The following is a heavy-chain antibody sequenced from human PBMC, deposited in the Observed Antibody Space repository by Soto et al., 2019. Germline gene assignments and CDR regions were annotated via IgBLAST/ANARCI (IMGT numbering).Heavy chain of an antibody. CDR2: ISYDGSNK. CDR1: GFTFSSYG. Sequence: PGGSLRLSCAASGFTFSSYGMHWVRQAPGKGLEWVAVISYDGSNKYYADFVKGRFTISRDNSKNTLYLQMNSLRAEDTAVYYCAKDRRGGYYGYYYYGMDVWGQGTTVTVSS. J-gene: IGHJ6*02. V-gene: IGHV3-30*18. CDR3: AKDRRGGYYGYYYYGMDV. D-gene: IGHD3-3*01.